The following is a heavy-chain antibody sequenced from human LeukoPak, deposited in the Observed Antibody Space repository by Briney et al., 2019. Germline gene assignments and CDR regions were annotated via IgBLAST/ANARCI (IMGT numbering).Heavy chain of an antibody. CDR3: AAEYYYGSGSYGPGAFDI. CDR2: ISAYNGNT. CDR1: GYTFTNYG. J-gene: IGHJ3*02. V-gene: IGHV1-18*01. Sequence: ASVKVSCKASGYTFTNYGVSWVRQAPGQGLEWMGWISAYNGNTNYAQKLQGRVTMTTDTSTSTAYMELRSPRSDDTAVYYCAAEYYYGSGSYGPGAFDIWGQGTMVTVSS. D-gene: IGHD3-10*01.